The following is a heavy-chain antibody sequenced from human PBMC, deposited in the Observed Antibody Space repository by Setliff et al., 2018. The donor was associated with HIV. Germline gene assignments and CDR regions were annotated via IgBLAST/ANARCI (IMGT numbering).Heavy chain of an antibody. J-gene: IGHJ4*02. CDR2: ISGYKGNT. Sequence: GASVKVSCKASGYTFTDYGISWVRQAPGQGLEWMGWISGYKGNTNYAQKLQGRVTMTTDTSTSAAYMGLSSLRSEDTAVYYCARGEIMVRGVIGGYFDYWGQGTLVTVSS. D-gene: IGHD3-10*01. V-gene: IGHV1-18*01. CDR3: ARGEIMVRGVIGGYFDY. CDR1: GYTFTDYG.